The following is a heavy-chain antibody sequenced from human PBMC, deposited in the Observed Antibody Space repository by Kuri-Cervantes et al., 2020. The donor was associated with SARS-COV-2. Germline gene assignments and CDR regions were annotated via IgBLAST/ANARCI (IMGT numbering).Heavy chain of an antibody. CDR3: ASLRQQSVAFDI. CDR2: IYYSGST. V-gene: IGHV4-39*01. J-gene: IGHJ3*02. CDR1: GGSISSSSYY. Sequence: SETLSLTCTVSGGSISSSSYYWGWIRQPPGKGLEWIGSIYYSGSTYYNPSLKSRVTISVDTSKHQFSLKLSSVTAAGTAVYYCASLRQQSVAFDIWGQGTMVTVSS. D-gene: IGHD1/OR15-1a*01.